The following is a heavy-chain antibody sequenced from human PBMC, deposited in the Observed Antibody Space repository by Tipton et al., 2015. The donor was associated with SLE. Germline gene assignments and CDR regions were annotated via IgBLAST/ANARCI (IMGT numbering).Heavy chain of an antibody. CDR2: ISWNGGRM. CDR3: VRDRAAAGTGWFDP. Sequence: SLRLSCAASGFTFEDHDMHWVRQAPGKGLEWVSGISWNGGRMGYADSVKGRFTISRDNAKNSLYLQMNTLRAEDTALYFCVRDRAAAGTGWFDPWGQGTLVIVSS. CDR1: GFTFEDHD. D-gene: IGHD6-13*01. V-gene: IGHV3-9*01. J-gene: IGHJ5*02.